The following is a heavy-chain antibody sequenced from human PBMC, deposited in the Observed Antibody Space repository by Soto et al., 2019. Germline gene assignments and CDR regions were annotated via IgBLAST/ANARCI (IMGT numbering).Heavy chain of an antibody. Sequence: SETLSLTCAVSGGSISSSNWWSWVRQPPGKGLEWIGEIYHSGSTNYNPSLKSRVTISVDKSKNQFSLKLSSVTAADTAVYYCARDGGGAYGSGSYYKGKNLNWFDPWGQGTLVTVSS. CDR1: GGSISSSNW. CDR3: ARDGGGAYGSGSYYKGKNLNWFDP. D-gene: IGHD3-10*01. CDR2: IYHSGST. J-gene: IGHJ5*02. V-gene: IGHV4-4*02.